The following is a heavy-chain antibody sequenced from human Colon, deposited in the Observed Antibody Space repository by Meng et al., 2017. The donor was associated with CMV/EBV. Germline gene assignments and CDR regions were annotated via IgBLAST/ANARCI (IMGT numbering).Heavy chain of an antibody. CDR3: VRLRSNSWLDY. Sequence: QVQQARPGVVKPTPAPLLTSAIFVDSDTCNDDTWNWMRQSPSGGLEWLGRTYYKSRWYNDYAESVRSRISTTAKTSKNPFTLQLNSVTQDATAMYYCVRLRSNSWLDYWGQGTLVTVSS. J-gene: IGHJ4*02. V-gene: IGHV6-1*01. CDR1: VDSDTCNDDT. D-gene: IGHD6-13*01. CDR2: TYYKSRWYN.